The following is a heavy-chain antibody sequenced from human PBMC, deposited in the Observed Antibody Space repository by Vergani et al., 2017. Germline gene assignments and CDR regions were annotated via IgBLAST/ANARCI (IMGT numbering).Heavy chain of an antibody. CDR2: IHTGGST. J-gene: IGHJ4*02. CDR1: GESIRSGSYY. Sequence: QVKLQESAPGLLKPSQTLSLTSTVSGESIRSGSYYWSWIRQPAGKGPEWIGHIHTGGSTELNPSFKSRVSISVDTSKSQFSLKLNSVTVAGTAVYYCAGYRPYCTRGSCPAIWGQGTLVTVSS. CDR3: AGYRPYCTRGSCPAI. D-gene: IGHD2-8*01. V-gene: IGHV4-61*02.